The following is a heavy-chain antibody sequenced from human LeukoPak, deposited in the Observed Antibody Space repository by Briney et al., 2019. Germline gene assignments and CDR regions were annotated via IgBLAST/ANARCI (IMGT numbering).Heavy chain of an antibody. CDR1: GDSISSRHW. CDR2: IYHSGNT. D-gene: IGHD5-18*01. CDR3: AAHRGHTNGPLDY. V-gene: IGHV4-4*01. Sequence: SETLSLTCTVFGDSISSRHWWTWVRHSPGKGLEWIGEIYHSGNTNYNPSLRSRVTMSVDMSNNQFSLNLKSVTAADTAVYSCAAHRGHTNGPLDYWGLGTLVTVSS. J-gene: IGHJ4*02.